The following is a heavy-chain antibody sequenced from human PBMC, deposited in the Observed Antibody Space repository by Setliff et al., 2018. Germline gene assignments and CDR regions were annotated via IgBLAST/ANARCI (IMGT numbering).Heavy chain of an antibody. J-gene: IGHJ6*03. V-gene: IGHV1-69*05. CDR1: GGTFTNYA. CDR2: ISPIFGTA. Sequence: SVKVSCKASGGTFTNYAINWVRQAPGQGLEWMGGISPIFGTADYTQDFQGRVTITTDESTSTAYMELSSLRSEDTAIYYCATERGLVVSATDYYYYMDVWGKGTTVTVSS. D-gene: IGHD2-15*01. CDR3: ATERGLVVSATDYYYYMDV.